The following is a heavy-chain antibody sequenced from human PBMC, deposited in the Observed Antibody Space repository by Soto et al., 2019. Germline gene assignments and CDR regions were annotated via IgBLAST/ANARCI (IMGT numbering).Heavy chain of an antibody. V-gene: IGHV3-21*01. CDR3: ARVAMVRGVIITSIWFDP. CDR1: GFTFSSYS. Sequence: PGGSLRLSCAASGFTFSSYSMNWVRQAPGKGLEWVSSISSSSSYIYYADSVKGRFTISRDNAKNSLYLQMNSLRAEDTAVYYCARVAMVRGVIITSIWFDPWGQGTLVTVSS. D-gene: IGHD3-10*01. CDR2: ISSSSSYI. J-gene: IGHJ5*02.